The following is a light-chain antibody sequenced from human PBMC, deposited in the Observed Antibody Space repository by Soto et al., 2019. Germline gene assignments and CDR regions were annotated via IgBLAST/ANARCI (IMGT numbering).Light chain of an antibody. CDR2: GAA. Sequence: EIVLTQSPGTLSFSPGERATLSCRASQSVSSSYLAWYQQKPGQAPRLLIYGAASRASGIPDRFSGSGSGTDFTLTVSRLEPEDFAVYYCQQYGISPYTFGQGTKVESK. CDR3: QQYGISPYT. J-gene: IGKJ2*01. V-gene: IGKV3-20*01. CDR1: QSVSSSY.